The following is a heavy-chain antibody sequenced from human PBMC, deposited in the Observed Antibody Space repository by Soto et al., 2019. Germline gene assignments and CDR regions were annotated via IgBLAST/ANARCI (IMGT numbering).Heavy chain of an antibody. Sequence: ETLSLTCTVSGGSISSYYWSWIRQPPGKGLEWIGYIYYSGSTNYNPSLKSRVTISVDTSKNQFSLKLSSVTAADTAVYYCALSGGRDGYNFGFDYWGQGTLVTVSS. V-gene: IGHV4-59*01. CDR2: IYYSGST. CDR3: ALSGGRDGYNFGFDY. J-gene: IGHJ4*02. CDR1: GGSISSYY. D-gene: IGHD5-12*01.